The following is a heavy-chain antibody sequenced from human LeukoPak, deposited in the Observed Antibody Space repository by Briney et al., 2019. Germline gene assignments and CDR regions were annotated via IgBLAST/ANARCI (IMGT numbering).Heavy chain of an antibody. CDR1: GVAFSTYA. CDR3: VREDTPATANY. J-gene: IGHJ4*02. D-gene: IGHD2-21*02. V-gene: IGHV3-23*01. Sequence: PGGSLRLSCAASGVAFSTYAFHWVRQTPGKGLEWVSAISGGGDITYYADSVTGRFTISRDNSKDTLFLQMHSLRPGDTAVYYCVREDTPATANYWGQGTLVTISS. CDR2: ISGGGDIT.